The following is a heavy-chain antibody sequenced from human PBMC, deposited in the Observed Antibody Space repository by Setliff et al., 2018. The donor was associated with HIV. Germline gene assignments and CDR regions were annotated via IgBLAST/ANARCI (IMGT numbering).Heavy chain of an antibody. CDR3: ARLGDSGYDFRGYFDY. Sequence: SETLSPTCAVYGVSFSGYYWGWIRQPPGKGLEWLANFYYSGGTYYNTSLNSRVTISVDTSRNQFSLKLTSVTAAYTALYFCARLGDSGYDFRGYFDYWGQGKLVTVSS. CDR2: FYYSGGT. CDR1: GVSFSGYY. V-gene: IGHV4-34*01. D-gene: IGHD5-12*01. J-gene: IGHJ4*02.